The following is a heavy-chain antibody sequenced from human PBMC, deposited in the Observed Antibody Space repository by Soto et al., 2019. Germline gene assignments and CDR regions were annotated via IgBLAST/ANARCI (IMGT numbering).Heavy chain of an antibody. CDR1: GGSISSSSYY. J-gene: IGHJ4*02. Sequence: SETLSLTCTVSGGSISSSSYYWGWIRQPPGKGLEWIGSIYYSGSTYYNPSLKSRVTISVDTSKNQFSLKLSSVTAADTAVYYCARQSEIQLNFDSWGQGTLVTVSS. D-gene: IGHD5-18*01. V-gene: IGHV4-39*01. CDR2: IYYSGST. CDR3: ARQSEIQLNFDS.